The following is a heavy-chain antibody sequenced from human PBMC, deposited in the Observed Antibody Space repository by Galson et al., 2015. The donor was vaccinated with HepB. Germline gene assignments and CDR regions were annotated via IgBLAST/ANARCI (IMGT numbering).Heavy chain of an antibody. Sequence: SLRLSCAASGFPFSNYAMHWVRQTPGKGLEWMTVILHDAHNRYYADSVEGRFTGSRDNSKNTVYLQMNSLRPGDTAMYYCARRAGASGGFSFDYRGQGSLVTVSS. CDR3: ARRAGASGGFSFDY. CDR1: GFPFSNYA. J-gene: IGHJ4*02. D-gene: IGHD3-10*01. CDR2: ILHDAHNR. V-gene: IGHV3-30*04.